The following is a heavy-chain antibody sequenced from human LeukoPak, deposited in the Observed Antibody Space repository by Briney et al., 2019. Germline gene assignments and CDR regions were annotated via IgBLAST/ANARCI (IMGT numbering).Heavy chain of an antibody. V-gene: IGHV4-38-2*01. D-gene: IGHD3-16*02. J-gene: IGHJ6*04. CDR2: IYHSGST. CDR3: ARVIDIPYYYGMDV. CDR1: GYSISSGYY. Sequence: PSETLSLTCAVSGYSISSGYYWGWIRRPPGKGLEWIGSIYHSGSTYYNPSLKSRVTISVDTSKNQFSLKLSSVTAADTAVYYCARVIDIPYYYGMDVWGKGTTVTVSS.